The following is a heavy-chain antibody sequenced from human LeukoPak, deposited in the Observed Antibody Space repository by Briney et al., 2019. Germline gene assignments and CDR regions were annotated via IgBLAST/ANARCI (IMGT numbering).Heavy chain of an antibody. CDR1: GFTFSSYA. Sequence: GGSLRLSCAASGFTFSSYAMSWVRQAPGKGLEWVSSISSSSDYIYYGDSVKGRFTISRDNAENSLYLQMNSLRAEDTAVYYCARGGSASPYYFDYWGQGTLVTVSS. V-gene: IGHV3-21*01. CDR3: ARGGSASPYYFDY. J-gene: IGHJ4*02. D-gene: IGHD3-16*01. CDR2: ISSSSDYI.